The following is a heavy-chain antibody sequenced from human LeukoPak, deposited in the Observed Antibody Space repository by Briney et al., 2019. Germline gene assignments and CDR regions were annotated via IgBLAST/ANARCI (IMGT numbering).Heavy chain of an antibody. V-gene: IGHV4-4*07. D-gene: IGHD2-21*02. J-gene: IGHJ4*02. CDR1: GGSISSYY. CDR2: ISTSGST. CDR3: ARTGDWSYFDY. Sequence: SETLSLTCTVSGGSISSYYWSWIRQPAGKGLESIGHISTSGSTNYNPSLKSGGTMSVDTSKNQFSLKLSSVTAADTAVYYCARTGDWSYFDYWGQGTLVTVSS.